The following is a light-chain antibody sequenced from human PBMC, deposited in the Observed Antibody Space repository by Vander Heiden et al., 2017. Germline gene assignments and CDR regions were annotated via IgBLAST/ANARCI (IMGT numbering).Light chain of an antibody. Sequence: DIQMTQSPSSLSASIGARVTITCRASQWINSWLAWYQQKPGKAPKLLIYKASSLESGVPSRFSGSGSGTEFTLTISSLQPDDFATYYCHQYNSYPLTFGGGTKVEIK. CDR3: HQYNSYPLT. CDR1: QWINSW. V-gene: IGKV1-5*03. J-gene: IGKJ4*01. CDR2: KAS.